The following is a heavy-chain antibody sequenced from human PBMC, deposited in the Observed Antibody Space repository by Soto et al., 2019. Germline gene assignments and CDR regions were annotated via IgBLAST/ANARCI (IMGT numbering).Heavy chain of an antibody. CDR2: ISASNGNT. CDR3: ARVIGYYYHMDV. V-gene: IGHV1-18*01. Sequence: QVQLVQSGGEVKKPGASVKVSCKASGYTFTTYDLSWVRQAPGQGLEWMGWISASNGNTNYAQNLQGRVTMTTDTSTSTAYMELRSLRSDDTAVYYCARVIGYYYHMDVWGQGTKVTVSS. J-gene: IGHJ6*02. D-gene: IGHD3-22*01. CDR1: GYTFTTYD.